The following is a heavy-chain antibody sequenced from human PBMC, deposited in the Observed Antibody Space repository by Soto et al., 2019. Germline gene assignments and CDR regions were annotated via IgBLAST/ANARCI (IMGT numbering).Heavy chain of an antibody. J-gene: IGHJ6*02. CDR2: IYHSGST. D-gene: IGHD1-26*01. V-gene: IGHV4-4*02. CDR3: ARVSGSYYYGMDV. Sequence: PSESLSRTYLTSGSPIITSNWRSWVRQPPGKGLEWIGEIYHSGSTNYNPSLKSRVTISVDKSKNQFSLKLSSVTAADTAVYYCARVSGSYYYGMDVWGQGTTVT. CDR1: GSPIITSNW.